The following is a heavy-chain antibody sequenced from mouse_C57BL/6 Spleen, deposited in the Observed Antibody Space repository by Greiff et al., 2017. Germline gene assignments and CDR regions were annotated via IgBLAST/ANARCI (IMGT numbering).Heavy chain of an antibody. J-gene: IGHJ2*01. CDR3: ARGITTGLYFDY. CDR1: GYAFSDYW. V-gene: IGHV1-80*01. CDR2: IYPGDGDT. D-gene: IGHD2-4*01. Sequence: QVQLQQSGAELVKPGASVKISCKASGYAFSDYWMNWVKQRPGKGLEWIGQIYPGDGDTNYNGKFKGKATLTADKSSSTAYMQLSSLTSEDSAVYFGARGITTGLYFDYWGQGTTLTVSS.